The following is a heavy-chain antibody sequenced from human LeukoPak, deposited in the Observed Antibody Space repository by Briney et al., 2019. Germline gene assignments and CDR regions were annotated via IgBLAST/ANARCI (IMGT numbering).Heavy chain of an antibody. J-gene: IGHJ4*02. V-gene: IGHV3-23*01. Sequence: GGSLSLSCAASGFTFSSYAMSWVRQAPGKGLEWVSAISGSGGSTYYADSVKCRFTISRDNSKNTLYLQMNSLRAEDTAVYYCAKEGYFSRVAGDFDYWGQGTLVTVSS. CDR2: ISGSGGST. CDR1: GFTFSSYA. D-gene: IGHD6-19*01. CDR3: AKEGYFSRVAGDFDY.